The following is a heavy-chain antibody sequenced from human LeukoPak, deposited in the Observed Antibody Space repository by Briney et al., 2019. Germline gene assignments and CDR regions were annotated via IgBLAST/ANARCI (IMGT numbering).Heavy chain of an antibody. D-gene: IGHD3-16*01. CDR1: DGSISSYY. CDR2: IYTSGST. J-gene: IGHJ5*02. V-gene: IGHV4-4*07. CDR3: ARGFPLYDYVWADWFDP. Sequence: PSETLSLTCTISDGSISSYYWSWIRQPAGKGLEWIGRIYTSGSTNYNPSLKSRVTISVDTSKNQFSLKLSSVTAADTAVYYCARGFPLYDYVWADWFDPWGQGTLVTVSS.